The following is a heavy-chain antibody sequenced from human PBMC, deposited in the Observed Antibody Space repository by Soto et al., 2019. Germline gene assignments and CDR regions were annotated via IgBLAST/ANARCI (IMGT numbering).Heavy chain of an antibody. Sequence: SLRLSCAASGFTFSSYGMHWVRQAPGKGLEWVAVISYDGSNKYYADSVKGRFTISRDNSKNTLYLQMNSLRAEDTAVYYCARESRTLESSYNWFDPWGQGTLVTVSS. D-gene: IGHD3-3*01. CDR2: ISYDGSNK. CDR3: ARESRTLESSYNWFDP. J-gene: IGHJ5*02. V-gene: IGHV3-30*03. CDR1: GFTFSSYG.